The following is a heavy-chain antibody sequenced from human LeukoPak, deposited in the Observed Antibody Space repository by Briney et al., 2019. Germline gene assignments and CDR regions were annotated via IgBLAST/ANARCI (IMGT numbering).Heavy chain of an antibody. J-gene: IGHJ4*02. V-gene: IGHV3-53*05. D-gene: IGHD3-9*01. CDR3: AKDRVLTGDY. CDR2: IYSGSST. CDR1: GFTVSSNY. Sequence: GGSLRLSCAASGFTVSSNYMSWVRQAPGKGLELVAVIYSGSSTYYADSVKGRFTISRDNSKNTLYMQMNSLRAEDTAVYYCAKDRVLTGDYWGQGTLVTVSS.